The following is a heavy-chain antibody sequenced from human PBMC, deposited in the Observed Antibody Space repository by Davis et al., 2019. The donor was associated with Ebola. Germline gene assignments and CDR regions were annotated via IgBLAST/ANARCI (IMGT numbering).Heavy chain of an antibody. CDR2: INPNSGST. J-gene: IGHJ5*02. CDR1: GYTFTSYY. D-gene: IGHD6-6*01. CDR3: ARGRWVAARWFDP. V-gene: IGHV1-8*02. Sequence: ASVTVSCKASGYTFTSYYMHWVRQAPGQGLEWMGWINPNSGSTGYAQKFQGRVTMTRNTSISTAYMELGSLRFEDTAVYYCARGRWVAARWFDPWGQGTLVTVSS.